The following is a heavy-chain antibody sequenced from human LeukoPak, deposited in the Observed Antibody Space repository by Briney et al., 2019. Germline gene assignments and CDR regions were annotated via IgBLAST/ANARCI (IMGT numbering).Heavy chain of an antibody. CDR2: IYYSGST. CDR3: ARAGIAALSV. V-gene: IGHV4-31*03. Sequence: PSETLSLTCTVSGGSISSGGYYWSWIRQHPGKGLEWIGYIYYSGSTYYNPSLKSRVTISVDTSKNQFSLKLSSVTAADTAVHYCARAGIAALSVWGKGTTVTVSS. CDR1: GGSISSGGYY. J-gene: IGHJ6*04. D-gene: IGHD6-13*01.